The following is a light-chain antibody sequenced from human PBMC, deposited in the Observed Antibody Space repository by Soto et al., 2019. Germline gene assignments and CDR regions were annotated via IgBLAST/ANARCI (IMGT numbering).Light chain of an antibody. CDR1: SSDVGLYDY. J-gene: IGLJ1*01. CDR2: NVS. Sequence: QSALTQPASVSGSRGQSITISCTGTSSDVGLYDYVSWYQQHPGKAPKVIIYNVSNRPSGVSSRFSGSKSGNTASLTISGLQADDEADYYCSSYTSTTTYVFGSGTKVTVL. CDR3: SSYTSTTTYV. V-gene: IGLV2-14*01.